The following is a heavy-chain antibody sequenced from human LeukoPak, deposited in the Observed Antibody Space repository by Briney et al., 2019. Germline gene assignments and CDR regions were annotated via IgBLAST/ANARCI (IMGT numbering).Heavy chain of an antibody. CDR1: GYSISSGYY. V-gene: IGHV4-38-2*02. CDR2: IYHSGDT. Sequence: SETLSLTCTVSGYSISSGYYWGWIRQPPGKGLEWIGNIYHSGDTYYNPSLKSRVTISVDTSKNQFSLKVSSVTAADTAVYFCARGPYSYDSSGAFDIWGQGTMVTVSS. CDR3: ARGPYSYDSSGAFDI. J-gene: IGHJ3*02. D-gene: IGHD3-22*01.